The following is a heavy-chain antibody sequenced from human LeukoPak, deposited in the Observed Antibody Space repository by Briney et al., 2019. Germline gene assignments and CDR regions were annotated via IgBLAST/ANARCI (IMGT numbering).Heavy chain of an antibody. D-gene: IGHD4-23*01. CDR1: AFRCGNDW. Sequence: SRGRACAGRAFRCGNDWMAWVRQASGKGLEWVANMKEDGGEINYVDSVKGRFTISRDNAENSLDLQMNSLRVDDTAVYYCVRDRGYSTFDYWGREPWSSSRQ. CDR2: MKEDGGEI. J-gene: IGHJ4*02. CDR3: VRDRGYSTFDY. V-gene: IGHV3-7*01.